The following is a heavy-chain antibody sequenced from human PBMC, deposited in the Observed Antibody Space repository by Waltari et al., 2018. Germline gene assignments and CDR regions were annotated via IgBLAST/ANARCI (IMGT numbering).Heavy chain of an antibody. D-gene: IGHD3-10*01. CDR1: GGSTGRSY. J-gene: IGHJ3*02. Sequence: QVQLQESGPGLVKPSETLSLTCSVSGGSTGRSYWNWIRPPAGRGLEWIGHVYTTGSTNKNPSLKSRVTRSVDTSKNQLSLKLTSVTAADTAVYYCARGGAFGGEDAFDIWGQGTKVTVSS. V-gene: IGHV4-4*07. CDR3: ARGGAFGGEDAFDI. CDR2: VYTTGST.